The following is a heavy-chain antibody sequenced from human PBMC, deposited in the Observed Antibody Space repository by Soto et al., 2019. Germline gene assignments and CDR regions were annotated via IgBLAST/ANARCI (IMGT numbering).Heavy chain of an antibody. Sequence: PGGSLRLSCAASGFTFSSYGMHWVRQAPGKGLEWVAVIWYDGSNKYYADSVKGRFTISRDNSKNTLYLQMNSLRAEDTAVYYCARSGAYGAYFDYWGQGTLVTVSS. CDR3: ARSGAYGAYFDY. V-gene: IGHV3-33*01. J-gene: IGHJ4*02. CDR2: IWYDGSNK. D-gene: IGHD4-17*01. CDR1: GFTFSSYG.